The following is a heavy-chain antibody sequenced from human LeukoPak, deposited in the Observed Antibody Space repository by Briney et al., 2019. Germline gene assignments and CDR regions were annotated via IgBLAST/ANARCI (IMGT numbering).Heavy chain of an antibody. CDR2: ISSSSSYI. Sequence: GGSLRLSCAASGLTFSSHWMHWVRQAPGKGLEWVSSISSSSSYIYYGDSVKGRFTISRDNAKNSLYLQMNSLRAEDTAVYYCARDYGDYGGYYYGMDVWGQGTTVTVSS. J-gene: IGHJ6*02. CDR1: GLTFSSHW. CDR3: ARDYGDYGGYYYGMDV. D-gene: IGHD4-17*01. V-gene: IGHV3-21*01.